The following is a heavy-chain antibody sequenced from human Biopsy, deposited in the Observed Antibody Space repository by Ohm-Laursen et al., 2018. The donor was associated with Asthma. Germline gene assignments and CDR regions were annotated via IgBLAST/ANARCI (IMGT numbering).Heavy chain of an antibody. CDR1: GFTFMTYG. CDR2: VGSDESYT. D-gene: IGHD3-16*01. V-gene: IGHV3-33*01. CDR3: ARDFSRAIMIGGGREHYFDF. Sequence: SLRLSCAASGFTFMTYGMHWVRQVPGKGLEWVATVGSDESYTDHADFVKGRFTISRDDSKNTLHLQMNSLSPEETAVYYCARDFSRAIMIGGGREHYFDFWGQGTLVTVSS. J-gene: IGHJ4*02.